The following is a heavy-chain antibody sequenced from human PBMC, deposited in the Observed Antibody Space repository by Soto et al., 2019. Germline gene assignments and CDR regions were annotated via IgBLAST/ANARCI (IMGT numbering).Heavy chain of an antibody. Sequence: GGSLRLSCAASGFTFSSYAMSWVRQAPGKGLEWVSAISGSGGSTYYADSVKGRFTISRDNSKNTLYLQMNSLRAEDTAVYYCAKNPTPHCTNGVCYTFDPWGQGTLVTVSS. V-gene: IGHV3-23*01. CDR3: AKNPTPHCTNGVCYTFDP. CDR2: ISGSGGST. D-gene: IGHD2-8*01. J-gene: IGHJ5*02. CDR1: GFTFSSYA.